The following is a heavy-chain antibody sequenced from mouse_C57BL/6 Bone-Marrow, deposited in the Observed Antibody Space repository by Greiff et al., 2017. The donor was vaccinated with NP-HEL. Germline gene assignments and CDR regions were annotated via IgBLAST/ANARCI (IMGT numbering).Heavy chain of an antibody. CDR1: GYTFTSYW. V-gene: IGHV1-59*01. D-gene: IGHD1-1*01. Sequence: QVQLQQPGAELVRPGTSVKLSCKASGYTFTSYWMHWVKQRPGQGLEWIGVIDPSDSYTNYNQKFKGKATLTVDTSSSTAYMQLSSLTSEDSAVYYCVYYYGAWFAYWGQGTLVTVSA. J-gene: IGHJ3*01. CDR3: VYYYGAWFAY. CDR2: IDPSDSYT.